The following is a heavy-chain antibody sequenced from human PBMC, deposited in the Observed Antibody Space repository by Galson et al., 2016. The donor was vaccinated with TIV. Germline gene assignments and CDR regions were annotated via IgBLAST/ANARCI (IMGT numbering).Heavy chain of an antibody. CDR1: GVTFNSYA. D-gene: IGHD3-22*01. CDR2: ITAIFRTA. CDR3: ARGRKYYESCAYWD. J-gene: IGHJ4*02. V-gene: IGHV1-69*13. Sequence: SVKVSCKASGVTFNSYAISWVRQAPGQGLEWMGGITAIFRTANYAQKFQGRVTITADESTSTAYMDLSSLRSEDTAVYYCARGRKYYESCAYWDWGQGTLVTVSS.